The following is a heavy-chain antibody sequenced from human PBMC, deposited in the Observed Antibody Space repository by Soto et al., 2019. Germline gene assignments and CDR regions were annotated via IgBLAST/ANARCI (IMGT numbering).Heavy chain of an antibody. CDR2: INPSGGST. CDR1: GYTFTNYY. Sequence: ASVKVSCKASGYTFTNYYMHWVRQAPGQGLEWMGIINPSGGSTSYAQKFQGRVTMTRDTSTSTVYMELSSLRSEDTAVYYCARSRQLWTPFDYWGQGTLVTVSS. CDR3: ARSRQLWTPFDY. V-gene: IGHV1-46*01. D-gene: IGHD5-18*01. J-gene: IGHJ4*02.